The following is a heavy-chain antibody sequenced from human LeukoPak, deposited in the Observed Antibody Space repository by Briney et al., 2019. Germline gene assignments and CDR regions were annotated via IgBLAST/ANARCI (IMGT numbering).Heavy chain of an antibody. CDR2: INPNSGGT. CDR3: VTYYYDSSGYYYVRYFDY. CDR1: GYTFTGFY. V-gene: IGHV1-2*06. Sequence: ASVKVSCKASGYTFTGFYIHWVRQAPGQGLEWMGRINPNSGGTNYAQKFQGRLTMTRDTSISSAYMGLSRLRSDDTAVYYCVTYYYDSSGYYYVRYFDYWGQGTLVTVSS. D-gene: IGHD3-22*01. J-gene: IGHJ4*02.